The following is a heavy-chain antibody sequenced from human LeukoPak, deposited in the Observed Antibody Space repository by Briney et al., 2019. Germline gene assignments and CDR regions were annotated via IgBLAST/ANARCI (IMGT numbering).Heavy chain of an antibody. CDR3: AGQYDYVWGSYRPSWFDP. Sequence: ASVKVSCKASGGTFSSYAISWVRQAPGQGLEWMGRIIPILGIANYAQKFQGRVTITADKSTSTAYMELSSLRSEDTAVYYCAGQYDYVWGSYRPSWFDPWGQGTLVTVSS. CDR1: GGTFSSYA. J-gene: IGHJ5*02. V-gene: IGHV1-69*04. CDR2: IIPILGIA. D-gene: IGHD3-16*02.